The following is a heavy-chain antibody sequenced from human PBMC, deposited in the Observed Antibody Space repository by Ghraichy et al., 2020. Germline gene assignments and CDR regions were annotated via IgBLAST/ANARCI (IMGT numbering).Heavy chain of an antibody. CDR2: ISGSGGST. CDR1: GFTFSSYA. V-gene: IGHV3-23*01. D-gene: IGHD6-13*01. J-gene: IGHJ6*02. CDR3: AKDLKSGIQNYYGMDV. Sequence: GGSLRLSCAASGFTFSSYAMSWVRQAPGKGLEWVSAISGSGGSTYYADSVKGRFTISRDNSKNTLYLQMNSLRAEDTAVYYCAKDLKSGIQNYYGMDVWGQGTTVTVSS.